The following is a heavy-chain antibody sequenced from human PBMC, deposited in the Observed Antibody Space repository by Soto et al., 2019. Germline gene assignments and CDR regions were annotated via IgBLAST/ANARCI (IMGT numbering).Heavy chain of an antibody. CDR3: ARFLVYSTGWPDDDFDI. D-gene: IGHD6-19*01. J-gene: IGHJ3*02. CDR2: ISSSSSYI. V-gene: IGHV3-21*01. CDR1: GFTFSSYS. Sequence: PGGSLRLGCAASGFTFSSYSMNCVRQALGKGLEWVSSISSSSSYIYYADSVKGRFTISRDNAKNSLYLQMNSLRAEDTAVYYCARFLVYSTGWPDDDFDIWHQATMVT.